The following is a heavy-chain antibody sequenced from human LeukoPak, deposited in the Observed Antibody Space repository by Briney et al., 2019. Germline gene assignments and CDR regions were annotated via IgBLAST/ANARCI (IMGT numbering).Heavy chain of an antibody. CDR3: AKSPTPIVVVPAATPPFDY. Sequence: GGSLRLSCAASGFTLSSYAMHWVRQAPGKGLEWVAFIRYDGSNKYYADSVKGRFTISRDNSKNTLYLQMNSLRAEDTAVYYCAKSPTPIVVVPAATPPFDYWGQGTLVTVSS. D-gene: IGHD2-2*01. V-gene: IGHV3-30*02. CDR1: GFTLSSYA. J-gene: IGHJ4*02. CDR2: IRYDGSNK.